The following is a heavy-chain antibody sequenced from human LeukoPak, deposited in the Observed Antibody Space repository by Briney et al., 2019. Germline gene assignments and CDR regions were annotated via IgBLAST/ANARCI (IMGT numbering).Heavy chain of an antibody. CDR2: ISSSGSTI. V-gene: IGHV3-48*03. D-gene: IGHD3-16*01. CDR3: AKYSMITFGGVLGY. Sequence: GGSLRLSCAASGFTFSSYEMNWVRQAPGKGLEWVSYISSSGSTIYYADSVKGRFTISRDNSKNTLYLQMNSLRAEDTAVYYCAKYSMITFGGVLGYWGQGTLVTVSS. CDR1: GFTFSSYE. J-gene: IGHJ4*02.